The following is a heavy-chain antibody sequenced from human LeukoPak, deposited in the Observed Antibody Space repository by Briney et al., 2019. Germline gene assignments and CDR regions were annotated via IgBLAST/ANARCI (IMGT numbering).Heavy chain of an antibody. V-gene: IGHV3-30*04. CDR3: ARDGRRYCSSTSCFLPLDY. J-gene: IGHJ4*02. CDR1: GFTFSSYA. D-gene: IGHD2-2*01. CDR2: ISYDGSNK. Sequence: PGRSLRLSCAASGFTFSSYAMHWVRQAPGKGLEWVAVISYDGSNKYYADSVKGRFTISRDNSKNTLYLQMNSLRAEDTAVYYCARDGRRYCSSTSCFLPLDYWGQGTLVTVSS.